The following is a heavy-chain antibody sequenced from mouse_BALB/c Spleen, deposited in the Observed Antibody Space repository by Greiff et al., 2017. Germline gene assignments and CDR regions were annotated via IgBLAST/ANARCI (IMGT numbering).Heavy chain of an antibody. Sequence: VQLQQSGPGLVAPSQSLSITCTVSGFSLTSYGVSWVRQPPGKGLEWLGVIWGDGSTNYHSALISRLSISKDNSKSQVFFKMNSLQANDTAIYYCARTRGSSYYFDYWGQGTTLTVSS. CDR3: ARTRGSSYYFDY. D-gene: IGHD1-1*01. CDR1: GFSLTSYG. J-gene: IGHJ2*01. V-gene: IGHV2-3*01. CDR2: IWGDGST.